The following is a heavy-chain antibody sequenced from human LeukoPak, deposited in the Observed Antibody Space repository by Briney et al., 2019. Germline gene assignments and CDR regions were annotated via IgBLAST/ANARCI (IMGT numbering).Heavy chain of an antibody. CDR2: INWNGETT. Sequence: PWGALRLSCAASGFSFEDNGMSWVRQAPGKGLEWVSGINWNGETTGYVDSVKGRFTISRDNAKNSLYLQMNSLRAEDTASYYCATHSYYYGSGSYPHYLDYWGQGTLVTVSS. CDR1: GFSFEDNG. D-gene: IGHD3-10*01. V-gene: IGHV3-20*04. J-gene: IGHJ4*02. CDR3: ATHSYYYGSGSYPHYLDY.